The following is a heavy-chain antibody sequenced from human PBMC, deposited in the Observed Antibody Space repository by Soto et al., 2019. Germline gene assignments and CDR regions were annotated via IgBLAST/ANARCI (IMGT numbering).Heavy chain of an antibody. D-gene: IGHD3-10*01. V-gene: IGHV3-30-3*01. J-gene: IGHJ4*02. CDR3: ARDPPSYYLLQYFFDN. CDR2: ISYDGGNK. Sequence: QVQLVESGGGVVQPGRSLRLSCAASGFTFRTYAMHWLRQAPGKGLEWVTSISYDGGNKYYADSVKGRFTISRDNSKNTLYVQMSSLGPEDTAVYYCARDPPSYYLLQYFFDNWGQGTLVTVSS. CDR1: GFTFRTYA.